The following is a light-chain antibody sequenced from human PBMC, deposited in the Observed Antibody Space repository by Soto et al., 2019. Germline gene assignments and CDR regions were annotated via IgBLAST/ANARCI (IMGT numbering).Light chain of an antibody. CDR1: QGISSY. J-gene: IGKJ4*01. CDR3: HQYYSYPFP. V-gene: IGKV1-8*01. Sequence: AIRMTQSPSSLSASTGDRVTITCRASQGISSYLAWYQQKPGKAPKLLIYAASTLQSGVPSRFSGSGSGTDFTLTISCLQSEDFATYYCHQYYSYPFPLGGGTKV. CDR2: AAS.